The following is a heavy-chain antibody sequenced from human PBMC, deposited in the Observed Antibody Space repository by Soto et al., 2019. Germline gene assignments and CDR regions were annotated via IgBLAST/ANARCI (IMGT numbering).Heavy chain of an antibody. J-gene: IGHJ6*02. CDR1: GYTFTNYT. CDR3: ARVGCSGTICLYEGDYYSGMDV. CDR2: INAGNGNT. Sequence: QVQLVQSGAEVKKPGASVKVSCKASGYTFTNYTTHWVRQAPGQRLEWMGWINAGNGNTKFSQKFQGRVTITRDTSASTAYMELSSLRSEDTAVYYCARVGCSGTICLYEGDYYSGMDVWGQGTTVTVSS. V-gene: IGHV1-3*01. D-gene: IGHD2-2*01.